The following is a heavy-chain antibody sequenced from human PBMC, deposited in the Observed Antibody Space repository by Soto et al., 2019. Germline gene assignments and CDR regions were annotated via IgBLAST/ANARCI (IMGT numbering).Heavy chain of an antibody. CDR1: GGSISSGGYY. Sequence: QVQLQESGPGLVKPSQTLSLTCTVSGGSISSGGYYWSWIRQHPGKGLEWIGYIYYSGSTYYNPSLKSRVTISVDTSKNQFSLKLSSVTAADTAVYYCARGSGRYYGSRSYLFDYWGQGTLVTVSS. V-gene: IGHV4-31*03. J-gene: IGHJ4*02. D-gene: IGHD3-10*01. CDR3: ARGSGRYYGSRSYLFDY. CDR2: IYYSGST.